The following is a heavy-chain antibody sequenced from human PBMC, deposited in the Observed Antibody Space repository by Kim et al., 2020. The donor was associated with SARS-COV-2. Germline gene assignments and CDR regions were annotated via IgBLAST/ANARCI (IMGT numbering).Heavy chain of an antibody. CDR3: ARRYSYGSLAGLFDY. J-gene: IGHJ4*02. CDR2: IYPGDSDT. Sequence: GESLKISCKGSGYSFTSYWIGWVRQMPGKGLEWMGIIYPGDSDTRYSPSFQGQVTISADKSISTAYLQWSSLKASDTAMYYCARRYSYGSLAGLFDYWGQGTLVTVSS. CDR1: GYSFTSYW. V-gene: IGHV5-51*01. D-gene: IGHD5-18*01.